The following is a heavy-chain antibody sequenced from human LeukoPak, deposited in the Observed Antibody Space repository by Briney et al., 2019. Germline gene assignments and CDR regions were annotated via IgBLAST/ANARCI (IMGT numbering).Heavy chain of an antibody. J-gene: IGHJ4*02. Sequence: ASVKVSCKASGYTFTSYYMHWVRQAPGQGLEWMGIINPSGGSTSYAQKFQGRVTMTRDMSTSTVYMELSSLRSEDTAVYYCAREGEMATITHWGQGTLVTVSS. CDR3: AREGEMATITH. D-gene: IGHD5-24*01. CDR2: INPSGGST. V-gene: IGHV1-46*01. CDR1: GYTFTSYY.